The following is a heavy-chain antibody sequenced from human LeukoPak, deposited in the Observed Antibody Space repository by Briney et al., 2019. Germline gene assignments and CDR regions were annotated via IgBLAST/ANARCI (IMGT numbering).Heavy chain of an antibody. V-gene: IGHV4-34*01. D-gene: IGHD4-23*01. J-gene: IGHJ5*02. CDR1: GGSFSGYY. CDR3: ARGPKTHYGGNSYNWFDP. CDR2: NNHSGST. Sequence: SETLSLTCAVYGGSFSGYYWSWIRQPPRKGLEWIGANNHSGSTNYNPYLKSRVTISVDTSKNQFSLKLSSVTAADTAVYYCARGPKTHYGGNSYNWFDPWGQGTLVTVSS.